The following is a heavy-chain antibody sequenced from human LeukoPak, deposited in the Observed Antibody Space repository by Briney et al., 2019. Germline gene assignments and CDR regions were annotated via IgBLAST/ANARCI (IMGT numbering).Heavy chain of an antibody. CDR3: ARGSNDFWSGRPPIDY. CDR1: GFTFSSYS. V-gene: IGHV3-21*01. J-gene: IGHJ4*02. D-gene: IGHD3-3*01. Sequence: GGSLRLSCAASGFTFSSYSMSWVRQAPGKGLEWVSYISGSSSYIYYAESMKGRFTISRDNAKNSLYLQMNSLRAEDTAVYYCARGSNDFWSGRPPIDYWGQGTLVTVSS. CDR2: ISGSSSYI.